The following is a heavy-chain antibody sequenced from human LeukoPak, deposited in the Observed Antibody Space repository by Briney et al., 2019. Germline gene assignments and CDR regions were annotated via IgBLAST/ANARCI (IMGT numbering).Heavy chain of an antibody. CDR2: IIPIFGTA. V-gene: IGHV1-69*13. Sequence: ASVKVSCKASGGTFSSYAISWVRQAPGQGLEWMGGIIPIFGTANYAQKFQGRVTITADESTSTAYMELSSLRSEDTAVYYCAREGSRIAARGGGWYNWFDPWGQGTLVTVSS. CDR3: AREGSRIAARGGGWYNWFDP. CDR1: GGTFSSYA. J-gene: IGHJ5*02. D-gene: IGHD6-6*01.